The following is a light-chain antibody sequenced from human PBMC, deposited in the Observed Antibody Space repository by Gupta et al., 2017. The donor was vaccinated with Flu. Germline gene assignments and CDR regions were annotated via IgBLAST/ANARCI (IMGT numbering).Light chain of an antibody. CDR2: DTS. Sequence: PSTLAASSGDRATITCRASQSGDNYLAWYQQKPGQAPKLLIYDTSNWATGVPARFSGSGSGTDFTLTISSLEPDDFAIYYCQQHRNSPLTFGQGTKVEIK. CDR1: QSGDNY. V-gene: IGKV3-11*01. J-gene: IGKJ1*01. CDR3: QQHRNSPLT.